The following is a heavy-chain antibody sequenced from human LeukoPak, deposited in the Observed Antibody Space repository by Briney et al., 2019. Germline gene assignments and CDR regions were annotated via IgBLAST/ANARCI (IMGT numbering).Heavy chain of an antibody. Sequence: ASVKVSRKVSGYTLTELSMHWVRQAPGKGLEWMGGFDPEDGETIYAQKFQGRVTMTEDTSTDTAYMELSSLRSEDTAVYYCATVPSGYYGSGSYSNVYYYYGMDVWGKGTTVTVSS. CDR1: GYTLTELS. CDR2: FDPEDGET. V-gene: IGHV1-24*01. D-gene: IGHD3-10*01. CDR3: ATVPSGYYGSGSYSNVYYYYGMDV. J-gene: IGHJ6*04.